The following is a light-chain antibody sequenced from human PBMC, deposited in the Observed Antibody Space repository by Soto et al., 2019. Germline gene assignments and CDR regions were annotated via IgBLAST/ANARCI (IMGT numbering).Light chain of an antibody. Sequence: QSALTQPASVSGSPGQSITISCTGTTRDVGVYTYVSWYQQHPGKAPKLMLYEVSNRPSGVSNRFSASKSGNTASLTISGLQAEDEADYYCSSYTSSSSVVFGGGTQLTVL. CDR2: EVS. CDR3: SSYTSSSSVV. CDR1: TRDVGVYTY. J-gene: IGLJ2*01. V-gene: IGLV2-14*01.